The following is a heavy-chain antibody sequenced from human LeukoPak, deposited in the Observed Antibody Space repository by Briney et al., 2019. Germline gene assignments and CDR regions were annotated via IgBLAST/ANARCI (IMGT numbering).Heavy chain of an antibody. J-gene: IGHJ4*02. CDR3: ARGDDYGDYNSGY. V-gene: IGHV3-21*01. CDR1: GFTFSSYS. Sequence: PGGSLRLSCAASGFTFSSYSMNWVRQAPGKGLEWVSSISSSSSYIYYADSVKGRFTISRDNAKNSLYLQMNSLRAEDTAVYYCARGDDYGDYNSGYWGQGTLVTVSS. CDR2: ISSSSSYI. D-gene: IGHD4-17*01.